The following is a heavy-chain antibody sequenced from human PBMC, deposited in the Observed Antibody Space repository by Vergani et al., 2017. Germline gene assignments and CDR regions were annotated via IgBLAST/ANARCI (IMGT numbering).Heavy chain of an antibody. D-gene: IGHD3-10*01. CDR3: VRDQVTMLRGRDALGI. CDR2: IRSKAYGQAT. Sequence: EVQLVESGGDLVQPGRSLRLSCTASGFTFGYYAMDWFRQAPGQGLEWVGGIRSKAYGQATLYAASVKGRFTISRDDSKSIAYLQMNNLQTEDTAMYYCVRDQVTMLRGRDALGIWGQGKMVTVSS. V-gene: IGHV3-49*03. CDR1: GFTFGYYA. J-gene: IGHJ3*02.